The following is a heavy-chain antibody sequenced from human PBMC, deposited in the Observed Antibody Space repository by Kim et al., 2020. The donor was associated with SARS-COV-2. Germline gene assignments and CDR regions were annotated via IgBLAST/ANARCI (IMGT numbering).Heavy chain of an antibody. D-gene: IGHD6-19*01. CDR1: GYTFTSYD. CDR2: MNPNSGNT. J-gene: IGHJ5*01. V-gene: IGHV1-8*02. Sequence: ASVKVSCKASGYTFTSYDINWVRQATGQGLEWMGWMNPNSGNTGFAQKFQGRVTLTRDTSISTAYMEMRSLRSDDTAVYYCARFPTARAVAVGAIDWFDSWGQGTLVTVSS. CDR3: ARFPTARAVAVGAIDWFDS.